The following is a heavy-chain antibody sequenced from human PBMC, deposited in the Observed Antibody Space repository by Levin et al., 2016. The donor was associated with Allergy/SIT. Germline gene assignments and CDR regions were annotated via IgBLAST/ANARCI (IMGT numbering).Heavy chain of an antibody. CDR1: GGSISSSSYY. Sequence: SETLSLTCTVSGGSISSSSYYWGWIRQPPGKGLEWIGSIYYSGSTYYNPSLKSRVTISVDTSKNQFSLKLSSVTAADTAVYYCARQGVPAAVAWTPFYLVDYYYYGMDVWGQGTTVTVSS. CDR2: IYYSGST. CDR3: ARQGVPAAVAWTPFYLVDYYYYGMDV. V-gene: IGHV4-39*01. J-gene: IGHJ6*02. D-gene: IGHD2-2*01.